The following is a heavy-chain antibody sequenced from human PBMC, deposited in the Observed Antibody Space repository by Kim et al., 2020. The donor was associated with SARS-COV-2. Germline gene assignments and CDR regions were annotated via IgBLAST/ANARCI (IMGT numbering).Heavy chain of an antibody. Sequence: GGSLRLSCAASGFTFSSYAMSWVRQAPGKGLEWVSAISGSGGSTYYADSVKGRFTISKDNSKNTLYLQMNSLRAEDTAVYYCAKDSEQWLVRSAFDYWGQGTLVTVSS. V-gene: IGHV3-23*01. CDR3: AKDSEQWLVRSAFDY. CDR1: GFTFSSYA. CDR2: ISGSGGST. J-gene: IGHJ4*02. D-gene: IGHD6-19*01.